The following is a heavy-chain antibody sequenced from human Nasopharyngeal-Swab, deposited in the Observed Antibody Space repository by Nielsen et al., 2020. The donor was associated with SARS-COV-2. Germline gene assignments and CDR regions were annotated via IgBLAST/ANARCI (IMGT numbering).Heavy chain of an antibody. J-gene: IGHJ6*02. Sequence: WVRQAPGQGLEWMGWMNPNSGNTGYAQKFQGRVTITRNTSISTAYMELSSLRSEDTAVYYCALPSAAYYYYGMDVWGQGTTVTVFS. CDR3: ALPSAAYYYYGMDV. V-gene: IGHV1-8*03. CDR2: MNPNSGNT. D-gene: IGHD2-2*01.